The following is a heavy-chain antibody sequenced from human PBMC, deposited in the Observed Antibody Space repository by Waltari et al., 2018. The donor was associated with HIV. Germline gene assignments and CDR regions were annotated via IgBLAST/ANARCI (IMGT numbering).Heavy chain of an antibody. J-gene: IGHJ4*02. CDR3: TAGQGAPSY. CDR1: GFTFRKAW. D-gene: IGHD1-26*01. Sequence: LRLSCAASGFTFRKAWMNWVRQAPGKGLEWVGRIKNKTEGATTEYAAPVKGRFIISRDDSKNTLYLQMSSLKSDDTAVYYCTAGQGAPSYWGRGTLVTVS. CDR2: IKNKTEGATT. V-gene: IGHV3-15*05.